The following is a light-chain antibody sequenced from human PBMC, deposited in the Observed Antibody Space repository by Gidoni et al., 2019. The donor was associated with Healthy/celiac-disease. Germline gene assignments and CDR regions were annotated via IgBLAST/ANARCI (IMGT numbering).Light chain of an antibody. CDR2: GAS. CDR3: QQYVSSPRT. J-gene: IGKJ1*01. Sequence: IVLTQSPVTLSLSPGERATLSCRASQSFSNSYLAWYQQKPGQAPRLLIYGASTRATGIPDRFSGSGSGTEFTLTINRLEPEDFAVYYCQQYVSSPRTFGQGTKVEI. V-gene: IGKV3-20*01. CDR1: QSFSNSY.